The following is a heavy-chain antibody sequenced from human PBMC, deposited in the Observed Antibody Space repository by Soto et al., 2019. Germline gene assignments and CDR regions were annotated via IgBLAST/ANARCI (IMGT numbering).Heavy chain of an antibody. D-gene: IGHD4-17*01. CDR2: IWYDGSNK. V-gene: IGHV3-33*01. Sequence: QVQLVESGGGVVQPGRSLRLSCAASGFTFSSYALHWVRQAPGKGLEWVALIWYDGSNKYYADSVKGRFTISRDNSKNTLYVQMTSLRAEDTAVYYCARSFYGDYDYYGMDVWGQGTTVTVSS. CDR3: ARSFYGDYDYYGMDV. CDR1: GFTFSSYA. J-gene: IGHJ6*02.